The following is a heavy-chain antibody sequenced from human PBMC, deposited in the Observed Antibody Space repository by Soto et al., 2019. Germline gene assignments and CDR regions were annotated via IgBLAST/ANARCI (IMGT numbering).Heavy chain of an antibody. D-gene: IGHD6-13*01. V-gene: IGHV4-59*01. CDR1: GGSISSYY. J-gene: IGHJ6*03. Sequence: SETLSLTCTVSGGSISSYYWSWIRQPPGKGLEWIGYIYYGGSANYNPSLKSRVTISVDTSKNQFSLKLSSVTAADTAVYYCARELIAPSYYYYYMDVWGKGTTVTVSS. CDR3: ARELIAPSYYYYYMDV. CDR2: IYYGGSA.